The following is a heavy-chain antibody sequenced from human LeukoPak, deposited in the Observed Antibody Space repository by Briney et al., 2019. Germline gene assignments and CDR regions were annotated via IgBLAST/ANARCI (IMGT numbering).Heavy chain of an antibody. V-gene: IGHV3-30*18. CDR1: GFTFSSYG. Sequence: PGGSLRLSCAASGFTFSSYGMHWVRQAPGKGLEWVAIISYDGGNKYYADSVQGRFTISRDNSKNTLYLQMNSLRTGDTAVYYCAKALYSGSWYGDYWGQGTLVTVSS. J-gene: IGHJ4*02. CDR2: ISYDGGNK. D-gene: IGHD6-13*01. CDR3: AKALYSGSWYGDY.